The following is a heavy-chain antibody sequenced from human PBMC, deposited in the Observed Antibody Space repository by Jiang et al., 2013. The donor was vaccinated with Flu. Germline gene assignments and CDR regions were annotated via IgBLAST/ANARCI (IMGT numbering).Heavy chain of an antibody. CDR2: IYYSGST. Sequence: GGSISSYYWSWIRQPPGKGLEWIGYIYYSGSTNYNPSLKSRVTISVDTSKNQFSLKLSSVTAADTAVYYCARGASGFGVVDYWGQGTLVTVSS. J-gene: IGHJ4*02. CDR1: GGSISSYY. CDR3: ARGASGFGVVDY. D-gene: IGHD3-3*01. V-gene: IGHV4-59*01.